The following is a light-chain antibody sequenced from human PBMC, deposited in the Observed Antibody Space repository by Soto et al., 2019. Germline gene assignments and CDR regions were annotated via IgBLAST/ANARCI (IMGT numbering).Light chain of an antibody. CDR3: QVPGSLPPI. Sequence: LKNSGAAVSLYPGERGTLCSWASQSVCSYLTWYQQKPGQAPRLLIYDASNRATGIPARFSGSGSGTDFTLAFSFLEPEDFAVYYCQVPGSLPPIFAGGTNLDI. CDR1: QSVCSY. J-gene: IGKJ4*01. V-gene: IGKV3-11*01. CDR2: DAS.